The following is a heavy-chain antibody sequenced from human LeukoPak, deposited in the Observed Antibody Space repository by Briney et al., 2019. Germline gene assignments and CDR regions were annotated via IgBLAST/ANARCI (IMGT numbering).Heavy chain of an antibody. J-gene: IGHJ5*02. D-gene: IGHD3-3*01. CDR1: GGSISSYY. Sequence: PSETLSLTCTVSGGSISSYYWSWIRQPPGKGLEWIGYIYYSGSTNYNPSLKSRVTMSVDTSKNQFSLKLSSVTAADTAVYYCARDSSHGPYRITIFGGRGWFDPWGQGTLVTVSS. CDR2: IYYSGST. V-gene: IGHV4-59*12. CDR3: ARDSSHGPYRITIFGGRGWFDP.